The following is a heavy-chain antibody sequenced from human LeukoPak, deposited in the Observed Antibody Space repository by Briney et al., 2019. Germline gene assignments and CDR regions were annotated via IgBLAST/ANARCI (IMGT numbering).Heavy chain of an antibody. Sequence: PSETLSLTCTVSGGSISSYYWSWIRQPPGKGLEWIGYIYFSGSTNYNPSLKSRVTISVDTSENQFSLKLSSVTAADTAVYYCARLGYYDSSGSNYYYYHMDVWGKGTTVTVSS. V-gene: IGHV4-59*01. CDR1: GGSISSYY. CDR2: IYFSGST. CDR3: ARLGYYDSSGSNYYYYHMDV. D-gene: IGHD3-22*01. J-gene: IGHJ6*03.